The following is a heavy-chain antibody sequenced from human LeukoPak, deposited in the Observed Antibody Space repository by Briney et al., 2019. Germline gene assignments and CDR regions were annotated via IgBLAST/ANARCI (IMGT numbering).Heavy chain of an antibody. CDR2: IYYSGST. CDR1: GGSISSYY. Sequence: PSETLSLTCTVSGGSISSYYWSWIRQPPGKGLEWIGYIYYSGSTNYNPSLKSRVTISVDTSKNQFSLKLSSVTAADTAVYYCARVSIGYCSGGSCRPRPVTYWYFDLWGRGTLVTVSS. J-gene: IGHJ2*01. D-gene: IGHD2-15*01. V-gene: IGHV4-59*01. CDR3: ARVSIGYCSGGSCRPRPVTYWYFDL.